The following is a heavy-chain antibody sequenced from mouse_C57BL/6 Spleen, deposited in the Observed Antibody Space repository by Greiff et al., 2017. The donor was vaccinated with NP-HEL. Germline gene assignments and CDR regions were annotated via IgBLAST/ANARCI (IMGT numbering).Heavy chain of an antibody. CDR1: GYAFTSYL. D-gene: IGHD1-1*01. V-gene: IGHV1-54*01. CDR2: INPGSGGT. Sequence: QVQLQQSGAELVRPGTSVKVSCKASGYAFTSYLIEWVKQRPGQGLEWIGGINPGSGGTNYNQKFKGKATLTADKSSRTAYMQLRSLTSEDSAVYYCARFECYGSRTPFAYWGQGTLVTVSA. CDR3: ARFECYGSRTPFAY. J-gene: IGHJ3*01.